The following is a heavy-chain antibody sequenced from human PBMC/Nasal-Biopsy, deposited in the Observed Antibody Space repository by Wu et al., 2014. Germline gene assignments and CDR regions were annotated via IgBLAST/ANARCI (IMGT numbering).Heavy chain of an antibody. Sequence: CAASGFTFSTYGMYWVRQAPGKGPAWVAVISYDGSNTYYADSVKGRFTISRDNSKNTLYLQMNSLRAEDSAVYYCAKGGAPTPSSWYWRDVVSAEYFQDWGHGTLVTVSS. CDR1: GFTFSTYG. V-gene: IGHV3-30*18. CDR2: ISYDGSNT. CDR3: AKGGAPTPSSWYWRDVVSAEYFQD. D-gene: IGHD6-13*01. J-gene: IGHJ1*01.